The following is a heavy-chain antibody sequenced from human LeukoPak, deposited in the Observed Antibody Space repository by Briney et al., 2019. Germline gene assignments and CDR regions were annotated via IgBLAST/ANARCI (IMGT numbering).Heavy chain of an antibody. CDR3: AKNPQYYYDSSGFFEY. V-gene: IGHV3-23*01. Sequence: GGSLRLSCAASGFTFSSYAMSWVRQAPGKGLEWVSTINGGGVNTHYADSVGGRFTISRDNSKNTLFLQMNSLRVEDTAVYYCAKNPQYYYDSSGFFEYWGQGTLVTVSS. D-gene: IGHD3-22*01. J-gene: IGHJ4*02. CDR2: INGGGVNT. CDR1: GFTFSSYA.